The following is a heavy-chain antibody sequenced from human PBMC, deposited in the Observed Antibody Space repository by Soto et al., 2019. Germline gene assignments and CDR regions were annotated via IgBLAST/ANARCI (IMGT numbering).Heavy chain of an antibody. Sequence: SATLSLTCTVSRGAIRSPNWWTWVRQTPGKGLEWIGEIYHTGNTNYNPSLRSRATISVDMSTRQFSLSVTSVTAADTAIYDRPRDLTYWGQGTLVTVSS. CDR2: IYHTGNT. V-gene: IGHV4-4*02. CDR1: RGAIRSPNW. J-gene: IGHJ4*02. CDR3: PRDLTY.